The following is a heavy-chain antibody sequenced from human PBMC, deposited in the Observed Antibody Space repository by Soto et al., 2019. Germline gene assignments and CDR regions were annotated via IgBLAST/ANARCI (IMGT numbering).Heavy chain of an antibody. CDR3: VKDHGTAMIRGGLDS. CDR1: GFTFSNAW. D-gene: IGHD3-10*01. V-gene: IGHV3-15*05. CDR2: IKSKTDGGTT. J-gene: IGHJ4*02. Sequence: GGSLRLSCAASGFTFSNAWMSWVRQAPGKGLEWVGRIKSKTDGGTTDYAAPVKGRFTISRDNSKNTLYLQMSSLRPEDTAVYYCVKDHGTAMIRGGLDSWGQGALVTVSS.